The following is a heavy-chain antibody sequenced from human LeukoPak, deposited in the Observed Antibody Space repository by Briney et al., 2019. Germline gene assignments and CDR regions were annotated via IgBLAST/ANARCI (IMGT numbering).Heavy chain of an antibody. CDR2: ISYDGSNK. V-gene: IGHV3-30*03. J-gene: IGHJ4*02. CDR3: ARVGSGGRLVEVPFYFDY. CDR1: GFTFSSYG. D-gene: IGHD3-10*01. Sequence: GGSLRLSCAASGFTFSSYGMHWVRQAPGKGLEWVAVISYDGSNKYYADSVKGRFTISRDNSKNTLYLQMNSLRAEDTAVYYCARVGSGGRLVEVPFYFDYWGQGTLVTVSS.